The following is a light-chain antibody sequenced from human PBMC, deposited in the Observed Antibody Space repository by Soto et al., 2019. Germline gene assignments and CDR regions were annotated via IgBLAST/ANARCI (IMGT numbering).Light chain of an antibody. J-gene: IGLJ1*01. CDR3: SSYTSSSINYV. CDR1: SSDVGGYNY. V-gene: IGLV2-14*01. Sequence: QSALTQPASVSGSPGQSITISCTGTSSDVGGYNYVSWHQRHPGKAPKLMIYDVSNRPSGVSNRFSGSKSGNTASLTISGLQAEDEADYYCSSYTSSSINYVFGTGTRVTVL. CDR2: DVS.